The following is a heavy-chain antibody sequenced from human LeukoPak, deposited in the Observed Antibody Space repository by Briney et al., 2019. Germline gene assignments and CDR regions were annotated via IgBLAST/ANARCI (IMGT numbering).Heavy chain of an antibody. CDR3: ARDLEDIGVVPAAIVYFQH. CDR2: ISAYNGNT. V-gene: IGHV1-18*01. CDR1: GYTFTSYG. Sequence: ASVKVSCKASGYTFTSYGISWVRQAPGQGLEWMGWISAYNGNTNYAQKLQGRVTMTTDTSTSTAYMELRSLRSDDAAVYYCARDLEDIGVVPAAIVYFQHWGQGTLVTVSS. J-gene: IGHJ1*01. D-gene: IGHD2-2*02.